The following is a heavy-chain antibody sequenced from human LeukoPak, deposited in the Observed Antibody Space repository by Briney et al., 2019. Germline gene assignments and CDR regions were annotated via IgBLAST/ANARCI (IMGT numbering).Heavy chain of an antibody. CDR1: GFTFSSYS. CDR3: ARGGVGYSGFSDH. J-gene: IGHJ4*02. CDR2: ISSTSSYI. Sequence: GRSLRLSCAASGFTFSSYSMNWVRQAPGKGLEWVSSISSTSSYIYYADSVKGRFTISRDNAKNSLYLQMNSLRAEDTAVYYCARGGVGYSGFSDHWGQGTLVTVSS. D-gene: IGHD5-12*01. V-gene: IGHV3-21*01.